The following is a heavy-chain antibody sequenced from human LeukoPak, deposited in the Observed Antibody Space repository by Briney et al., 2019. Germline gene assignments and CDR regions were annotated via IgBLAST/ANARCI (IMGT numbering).Heavy chain of an antibody. Sequence: GGSLRLSCAASGFTFSSSAMSWVRQTPGKGLEWVSSITGNGATTYYSDSVKGRFTISRDNSKNTLSLQMNSLRAEDTAVYYCAKERRRVDTTMVRSYYFENWGQGTLVTVSS. CDR1: GFTFSSSA. CDR3: AKERRRVDTTMVRSYYFEN. D-gene: IGHD5-18*01. CDR2: ITGNGATT. J-gene: IGHJ4*02. V-gene: IGHV3-23*01.